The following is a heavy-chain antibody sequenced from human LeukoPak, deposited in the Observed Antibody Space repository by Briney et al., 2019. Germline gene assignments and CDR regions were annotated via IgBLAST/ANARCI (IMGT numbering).Heavy chain of an antibody. J-gene: IGHJ5*02. Sequence: ASVKVSCKASGYTFTSYDINWVRQATGQGREWMGWMNPNSGNTAYAQKFQGRVTMTRDTSISTAYMELSSLRSEDTAVYYCAKVGSWTHNWFAPWGQGTLVTVSS. CDR3: AKVGSWTHNWFAP. CDR2: MNPNSGNT. D-gene: IGHD3/OR15-3a*01. CDR1: GYTFTSYD. V-gene: IGHV1-8*01.